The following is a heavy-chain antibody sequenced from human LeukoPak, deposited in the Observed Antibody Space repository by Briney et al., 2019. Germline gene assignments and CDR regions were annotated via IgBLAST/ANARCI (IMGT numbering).Heavy chain of an antibody. CDR3: ARVGYSGWNLEY. Sequence: QPGGSLRLSCAASGFTFRSYWMSWVRQAPGKGLEWVANINQGGSVKYYVDSVKGRFTISRDDGKNSLYVQMNSLRDEDTAVYYCARVGYSGWNLEYWGQGTLVTVSS. J-gene: IGHJ4*02. D-gene: IGHD5-12*01. CDR2: INQGGSVK. V-gene: IGHV3-7*01. CDR1: GFTFRSYW.